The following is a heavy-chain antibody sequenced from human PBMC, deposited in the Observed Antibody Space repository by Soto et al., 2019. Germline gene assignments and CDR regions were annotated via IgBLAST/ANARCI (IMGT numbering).Heavy chain of an antibody. J-gene: IGHJ4*02. Sequence: PSETLSLTCTVSGGSVTNSSYYWGWFRQSPGKGLEWIGSVYYRGRSYSKSSVRSRVTISLDTSKNQFSLNLNSVTASDTAVYFCVSQRTTIITQAHFDYWGPGALVTVSS. CDR3: VSQRTTIITQAHFDY. CDR1: GGSVTNSSYY. V-gene: IGHV4-39*01. D-gene: IGHD1-20*01. CDR2: VYYRGRS.